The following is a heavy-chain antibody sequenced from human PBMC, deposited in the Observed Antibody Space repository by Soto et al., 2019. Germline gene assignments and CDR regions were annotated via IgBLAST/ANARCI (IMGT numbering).Heavy chain of an antibody. CDR2: VSPRGARP. CDR3: ARDGGNYGDDDY. V-gene: IGHV1-46*01. CDR1: GYTFTSYH. D-gene: IGHD4-17*01. J-gene: IGHJ4*02. Sequence: QVQLVQSGTEVKKPGASVKVSCKASGYTFTSYHMDWVRQAPGQGLEWMGKVSPRGARPWYAQKFWGGVTMTRDTSTSTDDMELSSLRAEDTAGYYCARDGGNYGDDDYWGQGTLVTFSS.